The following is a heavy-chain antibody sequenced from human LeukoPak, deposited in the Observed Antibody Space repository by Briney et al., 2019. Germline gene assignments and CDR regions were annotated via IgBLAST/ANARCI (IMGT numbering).Heavy chain of an antibody. CDR2: IYSGGTT. CDR1: GFTFSSYA. V-gene: IGHV3-66*01. J-gene: IGHJ4*02. D-gene: IGHD3-22*01. CDR3: ARKEVAYYDNV. Sequence: GGSLRLSCAASGFTFSSYAMSWVRQAPGKGLEWVSVIYSGGTTYYADSVKGRFTTSRDNSKNTLYLQMNSLRVEDTAVYYCARKEVAYYDNVWGQGTLVTVSS.